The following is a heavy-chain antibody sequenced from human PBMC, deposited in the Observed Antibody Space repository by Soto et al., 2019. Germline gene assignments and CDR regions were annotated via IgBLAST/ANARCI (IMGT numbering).Heavy chain of an antibody. Sequence: QVQLVESGGGVVQPGRSLRLSCAASGFTFSSYAMHWVRQAPGKGLEWVAVISYDGSNKYYADSVKGRFTISRDNSNNTLYLQMNSMRAEDTAVYYCARDLEKSIAAAGIADYWGQGTLVTVSS. J-gene: IGHJ4*02. CDR1: GFTFSSYA. D-gene: IGHD6-13*01. V-gene: IGHV3-30-3*01. CDR3: ARDLEKSIAAAGIADY. CDR2: ISYDGSNK.